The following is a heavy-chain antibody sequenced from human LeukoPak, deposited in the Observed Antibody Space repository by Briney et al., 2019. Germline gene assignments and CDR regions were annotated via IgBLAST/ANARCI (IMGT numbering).Heavy chain of an antibody. CDR1: DTSINTYY. CDR2: IYATGTT. J-gene: IGHJ4*02. D-gene: IGHD3-10*01. V-gene: IGHV4-4*07. CDR3: AKVAKYYYGPETYFFFEH. Sequence: SETLSLTCTVSDTSINTYYWSWIRQPAGKGREWIGHIYATGTTNYTPTLNSRVTMSIDTSKSQFSLNLRSVTAADTAVYYCAKVAKYYYGPETYFFFEHWGQGTLVTVSS.